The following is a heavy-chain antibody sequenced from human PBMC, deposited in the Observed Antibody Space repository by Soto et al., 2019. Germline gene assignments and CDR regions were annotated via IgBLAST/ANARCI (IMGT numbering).Heavy chain of an antibody. D-gene: IGHD3-16*02. J-gene: IGHJ4*02. V-gene: IGHV4-34*01. CDR1: GGSFIGYY. CDR3: ARGPYDYVWGSYRYSAYYFDY. Sequence: PSETLSLTCAVYGGSFIGYYWSWIRQPPGKGLEWIGEINHSGSTNYNPSLKSRVTISVDTSKNQFSLKLSSVTAADTAVYYCARGPYDYVWGSYRYSAYYFDYWGQGTLVTVSS. CDR2: INHSGST.